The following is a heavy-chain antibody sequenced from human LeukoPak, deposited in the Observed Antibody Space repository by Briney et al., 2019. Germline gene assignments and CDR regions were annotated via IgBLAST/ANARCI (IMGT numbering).Heavy chain of an antibody. Sequence: SETLSLTCAVYGGSFSGYYWSWIRLPPGKGLEWIGEINHSGSTNYNPSLKSRVTISVDTSKNQFSLKLSSVTAADTAVYYCARGGSGSMNPEYYYYMDVWGKGTTVTVSS. CDR2: INHSGST. CDR3: ARGGSGSMNPEYYYYMDV. CDR1: GGSFSGYY. D-gene: IGHD3-22*01. J-gene: IGHJ6*03. V-gene: IGHV4-34*01.